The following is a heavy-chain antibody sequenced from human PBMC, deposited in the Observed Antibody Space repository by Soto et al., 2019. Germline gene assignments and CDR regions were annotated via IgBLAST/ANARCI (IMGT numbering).Heavy chain of an antibody. J-gene: IGHJ4*02. V-gene: IGHV3-30-3*01. CDR2: ISYDGSNK. CDR1: GFTFSSYA. CDR3: AREDYADGGYYFDY. Sequence: PGRSLRLSCAASGFTFSSYAMHWVRQAPGKGLEWVAFISYDGSNKYYADYVKGRFTISRDNSKNTLYLQMNSLRAEDTAVYYCAREDYADGGYYFDYWGQGTLVTVSS. D-gene: IGHD4-17*01.